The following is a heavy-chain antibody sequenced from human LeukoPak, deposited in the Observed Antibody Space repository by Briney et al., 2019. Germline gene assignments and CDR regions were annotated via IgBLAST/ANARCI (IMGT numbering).Heavy chain of an antibody. CDR3: ATRSTGVAATFDC. CDR1: GGSISSYY. CDR2: ISYSGNT. J-gene: IGHJ4*02. D-gene: IGHD2-15*01. Sequence: SETLSLTCSVSGGSISSYYWSWIRQPPGKGLEWIGYISYSGNTNYNPSLKSRVTISVDTSKNQFSLKLSSVSAADTAVYYCATRSTGVAATFDCWGQGALVTVSS. V-gene: IGHV4-59*01.